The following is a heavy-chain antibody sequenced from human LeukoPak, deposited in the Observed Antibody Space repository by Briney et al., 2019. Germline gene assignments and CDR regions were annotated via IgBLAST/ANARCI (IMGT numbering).Heavy chain of an antibody. J-gene: IGHJ4*02. CDR1: GFIFDSFG. CDR2: ISYDGSNK. Sequence: SGGSLRLSCAASGFIFDSFGMHWVRQAPGKGLEWVAVISYDGSNKYYADSVKGRFTISRDNSKNTLYLQMNSLRAEDTAVYYCAKDLRGYSGYDIHYWGQGTLVTVSS. V-gene: IGHV3-30*18. D-gene: IGHD5-12*01. CDR3: AKDLRGYSGYDIHY.